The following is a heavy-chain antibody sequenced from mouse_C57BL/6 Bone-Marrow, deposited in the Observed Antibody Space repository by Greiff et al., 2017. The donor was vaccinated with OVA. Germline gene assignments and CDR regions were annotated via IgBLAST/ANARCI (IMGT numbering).Heavy chain of an antibody. J-gene: IGHJ2*01. D-gene: IGHD1-1*01. CDR2: IHPNSGST. CDR1: GYTFTSYW. CDR3: ARDYGSSYGYFDY. Sequence: QVQLQQPGAELVKPGASVKLSCKASGYTFTSYWMHWVKQRPGQGLEWIGMIHPNSGSTNYNEKFKSKATLTVDKSSSTAYMQLSSLTSEDSAVYYCARDYGSSYGYFDYWGQGTTLTVSS. V-gene: IGHV1-64*01.